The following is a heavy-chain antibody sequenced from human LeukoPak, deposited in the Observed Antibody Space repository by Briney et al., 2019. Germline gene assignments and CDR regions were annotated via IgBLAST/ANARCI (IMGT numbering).Heavy chain of an antibody. CDR3: AKDNGDFLIDC. J-gene: IGHJ4*02. Sequence: QPGGSLRLSCAASGFTVSSSYMSWVRQAPGKGLEWVSVIYSGGSTYYADSVKGRFTISRDNSKNTLYLQMNSLRAEDTAVYYCAKDNGDFLIDCWGQGTLVTVSS. CDR1: GFTVSSSY. V-gene: IGHV3-53*01. D-gene: IGHD4-17*01. CDR2: IYSGGST.